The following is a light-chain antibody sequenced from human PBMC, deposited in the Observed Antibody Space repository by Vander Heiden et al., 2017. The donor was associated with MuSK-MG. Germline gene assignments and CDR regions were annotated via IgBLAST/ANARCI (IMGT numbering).Light chain of an antibody. CDR3: AAWDDSLSGPWV. Sequence: QSVLTQPPSASGTPGQRVTISCSGSSSNIGSNYVYWYQQLPGTAPKLLIYRNNQRPSGVPDRFSGSKSGTSASLAISGLRSEDEADYYCAAWDDSLSGPWVFGGGTKLTGL. V-gene: IGLV1-47*01. CDR1: SSNIGSNY. CDR2: RNN. J-gene: IGLJ3*02.